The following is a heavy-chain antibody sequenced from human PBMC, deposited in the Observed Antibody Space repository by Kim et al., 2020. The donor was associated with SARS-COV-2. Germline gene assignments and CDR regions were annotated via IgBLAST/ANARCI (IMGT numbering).Heavy chain of an antibody. CDR1: GGSISSGSYY. CDR2: IYTSGST. CDR3: ARVKLDIVVVPAALHWYFDL. Sequence: SETLSLTCTVSGGSISSGSYYWSWIRQPAGKGLEWIGRIYTSGSTNYNPSLKSRVTISVDTSKNQFSLKLSSVTAADTAVYYCARVKLDIVVVPAALHWYFDLWGRGTLVTVSS. D-gene: IGHD2-2*02. J-gene: IGHJ2*01. V-gene: IGHV4-61*02.